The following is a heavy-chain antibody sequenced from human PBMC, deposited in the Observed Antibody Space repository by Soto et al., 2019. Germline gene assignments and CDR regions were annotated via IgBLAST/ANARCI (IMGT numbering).Heavy chain of an antibody. CDR2: ISYDGSNK. CDR1: GFTFNSNG. CDR3: ATHQASGQYSFDS. D-gene: IGHD2-15*01. V-gene: IGHV3-30*03. Sequence: GGSLRLAWAASGFTFNSNGRHWVSQAPDKGMEWEGLISYDGSNKYYADSVKGRFTISRDKSKNKLCLQMNSLRADDTAVYYCATHQASGQYSFDSWGQGTLVTVSS. J-gene: IGHJ4*02.